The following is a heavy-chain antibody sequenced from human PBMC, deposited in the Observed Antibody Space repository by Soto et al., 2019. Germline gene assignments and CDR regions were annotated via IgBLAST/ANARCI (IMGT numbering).Heavy chain of an antibody. D-gene: IGHD3-3*01. J-gene: IGHJ3*02. CDR1: GFTFSSYS. CDR3: ARRTIFGVVDDAFDI. CDR2: ISSSSSTI. Sequence: GGSLRLSCAASGFTFSSYSMNWVRQAPGKGLEWVSYISSSSSTIYYADSVKGRFTISRDNAKNSLYLQMNSLRAEDTAVCYCARRTIFGVVDDAFDIWGQGTMVTVSS. V-gene: IGHV3-48*01.